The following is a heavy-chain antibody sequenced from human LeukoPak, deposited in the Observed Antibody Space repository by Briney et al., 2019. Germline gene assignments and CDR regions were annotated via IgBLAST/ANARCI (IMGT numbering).Heavy chain of an antibody. CDR1: GFTFSSYA. Sequence: PPGGSLRLSCAASGFTFSSYALSWVRQAPGKGLEWVSGISDTGDSTYYADSVKGRFTISRDNSKNTLYLQMNSLRAEDTAVYYCAKDLEVVVAATFDYWGQGTLVTVSS. CDR2: ISDTGDST. D-gene: IGHD2-15*01. V-gene: IGHV3-23*01. J-gene: IGHJ4*02. CDR3: AKDLEVVVAATFDY.